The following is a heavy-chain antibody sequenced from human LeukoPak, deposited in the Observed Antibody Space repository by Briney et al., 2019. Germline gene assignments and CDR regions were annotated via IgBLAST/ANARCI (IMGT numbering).Heavy chain of an antibody. CDR1: GFPFKSYA. V-gene: IGHV3-48*01. CDR3: ARFHLGWLDP. J-gene: IGHJ5*02. Sequence: GGALRLSCAASGFPFKSYAMSWVRQAPGKGLEWISYISSRVTTEYYADSVKGRFTISRDDARDSLCLQMESLRAEDTAVYYCARFHLGWLDPWGQGALITVSS. CDR2: ISSRVTTE.